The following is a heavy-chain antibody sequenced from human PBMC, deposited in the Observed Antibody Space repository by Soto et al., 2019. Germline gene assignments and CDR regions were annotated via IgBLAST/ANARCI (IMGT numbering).Heavy chain of an antibody. V-gene: IGHV3-74*01. D-gene: IGHD5-12*01. CDR3: TRGASGYGNFDY. Sequence: EGQLVESGGGVVQPGGSLRLSCAASGFSFSTWMHWVRQAPGKGLEWLSRINGDGSSISYADSVKGRFTVSRDNAKNTLYLQINSLTAEDMAVYYCTRGASGYGNFDYWGQGVLLTVSS. CDR1: GFSFSTW. J-gene: IGHJ4*02. CDR2: INGDGSSI.